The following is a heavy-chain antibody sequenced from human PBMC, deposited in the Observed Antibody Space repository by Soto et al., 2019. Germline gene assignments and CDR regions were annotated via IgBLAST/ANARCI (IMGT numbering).Heavy chain of an antibody. CDR3: VGGQYYFGY. D-gene: IGHD3-10*01. J-gene: IGHJ4*02. CDR1: GFPFTTYG. CDR2: ISYDGSNR. V-gene: IGHV3-30*03. Sequence: QVQLVESGGGVVQPGRSLRLSCAASGFPFTTYGMHWVREGPGKGLEWVAVISYDGSNRYYADSVKGRFTISRDNSKNTLYLQMNDLRPEDTALYYCVGGQYYFGYRGQGTLVTVSS.